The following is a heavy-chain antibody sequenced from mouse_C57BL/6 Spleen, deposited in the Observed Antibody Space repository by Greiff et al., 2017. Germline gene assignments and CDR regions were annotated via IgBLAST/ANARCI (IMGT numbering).Heavy chain of an antibody. J-gene: IGHJ2*01. V-gene: IGHV1-61*01. CDR1: GYTFTSYW. D-gene: IGHD4-1*01. CDR3: ARIGELTGGY. Sequence: VQLQQPGAELVRPGSSVKLSCKASGYTFTSYWMDWVKQRPGQGLEWIGNIYPSDSETHYNQKFKDKATLTVDKSSSTAYMQLSSLTSEDSAVYYCARIGELTGGYWGQGTTLTVSS. CDR2: IYPSDSET.